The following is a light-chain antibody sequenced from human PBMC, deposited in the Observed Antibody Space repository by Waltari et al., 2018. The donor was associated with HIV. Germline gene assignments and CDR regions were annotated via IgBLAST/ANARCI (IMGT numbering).Light chain of an antibody. CDR3: GTWDSSLSAGV. J-gene: IGLJ3*02. V-gene: IGLV1-51*01. CDR2: DNN. CDR1: RSNIGNNY. Sequence: QSVLTQPPSVSAAPGQKVTISCPGSRSNIGNNYVSLYQQFPGTAPKLLIYDNNKRPSGIPDRFSGSKSGTSATLGITGLQTGDEADYYCGTWDSSLSAGVFGGGTKLTVL.